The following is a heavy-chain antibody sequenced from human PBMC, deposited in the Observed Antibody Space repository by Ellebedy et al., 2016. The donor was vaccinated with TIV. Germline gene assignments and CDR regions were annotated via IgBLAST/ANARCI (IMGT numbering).Heavy chain of an antibody. Sequence: GGSLRLXCAASGFTFSSYAMSWVRQAPGKGLEWVAVIWYDGSNKYYADSVKGRFTISRDNSKNTLYLQMNSLRAEDTAVYYCAKAGTRGGAFDIWGQGTMVTVSS. V-gene: IGHV3-30*02. J-gene: IGHJ3*02. CDR3: AKAGTRGGAFDI. CDR1: GFTFSSYA. CDR2: IWYDGSNK. D-gene: IGHD1-1*01.